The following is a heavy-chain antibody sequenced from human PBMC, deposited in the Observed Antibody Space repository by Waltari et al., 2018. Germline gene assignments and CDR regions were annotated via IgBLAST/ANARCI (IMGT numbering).Heavy chain of an antibody. CDR1: GGSFSGYY. J-gene: IGHJ4*02. CDR3: ARGSPYCSGGSCYGGEYGY. D-gene: IGHD2-15*01. CDR2: INHSGST. V-gene: IGHV4-34*01. Sequence: QVQLQQWGAGLLKPSETLSLTCAVYGGSFSGYYWSWIRQPPGQGLEWIGEINHSGSTNYNPSLKSRVTISVDTSKNQFSLKLSSVTAADTAVYYCARGSPYCSGGSCYGGEYGYWGQGTLVTVSS.